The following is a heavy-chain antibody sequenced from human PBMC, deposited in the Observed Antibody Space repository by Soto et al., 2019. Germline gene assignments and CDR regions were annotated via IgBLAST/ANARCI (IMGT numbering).Heavy chain of an antibody. CDR2: ISGSGGST. CDR1: GFTFSSYA. CDR3: ANLPYDGWLVLPIDY. D-gene: IGHD6-19*01. V-gene: IGHV3-23*01. J-gene: IGHJ4*02. Sequence: GGSLRLSCAASGFTFSSYAMSWVRQAPGKGLEWVSAISGSGGSTYYADSVKGRFTISRDNSKNTLYLQMNSLRAEDTAVYYCANLPYDGWLVLPIDYWGQGTLVTVSS.